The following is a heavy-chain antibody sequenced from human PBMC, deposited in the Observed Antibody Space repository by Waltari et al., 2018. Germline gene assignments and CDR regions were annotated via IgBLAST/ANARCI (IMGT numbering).Heavy chain of an antibody. D-gene: IGHD6-13*01. V-gene: IGHV4-31*03. Sequence: QVQLQESGPGLVKPSQTLSLTCSVSGGSISSGGYYGNWIRQHPGKGLEWIGYIYHSGSTYYNPSLKSRLTISLDRSQNQFSLQLTSVTAADTAVYYCARTTGVTAAGTFFDYWGQGTLVTVSS. CDR2: IYHSGST. J-gene: IGHJ4*02. CDR3: ARTTGVTAAGTFFDY. CDR1: GGSISSGGYY.